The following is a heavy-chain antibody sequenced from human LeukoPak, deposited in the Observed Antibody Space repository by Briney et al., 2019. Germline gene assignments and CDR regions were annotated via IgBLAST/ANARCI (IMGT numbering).Heavy chain of an antibody. V-gene: IGHV4-38-2*02. J-gene: IGHJ4*02. CDR2: IYHSGST. CDR3: ARPLNYDILTGYHY. D-gene: IGHD3-9*01. CDR1: GYSISSGYY. Sequence: PSETLSLTCNVSGYSISSGYYWGWIRQPPGKGLEWIGSIYHSGSTYYNPSLKSRVTISVDTSKNQFSLKLSSVTAADTAVYYCARPLNYDILTGYHYWGQGTLVTVSS.